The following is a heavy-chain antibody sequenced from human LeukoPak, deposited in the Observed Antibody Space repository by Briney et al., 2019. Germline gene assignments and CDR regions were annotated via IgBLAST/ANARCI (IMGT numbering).Heavy chain of an antibody. CDR3: ARDKYGGNSNAFDI. D-gene: IGHD4-23*01. CDR2: INSDGSTT. Sequence: GGSLRLSCAASGFTFRNYGMHWVRQAPGKGLVWVSRINSDGSTTHYADSVKGRFTISRDNAKNTLYLQMNSLRAEDTAMYYCARDKYGGNSNAFDIWGQGTMVTVSS. CDR1: GFTFRNYG. V-gene: IGHV3-74*01. J-gene: IGHJ3*02.